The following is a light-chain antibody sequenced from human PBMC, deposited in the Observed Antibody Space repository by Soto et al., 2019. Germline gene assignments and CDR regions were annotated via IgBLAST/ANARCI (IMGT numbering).Light chain of an antibody. CDR3: QQYCSSPET. J-gene: IGKJ1*01. Sequence: GTLALSPGERATLSCRASQSVSSSYLAWYQQKPGQAPRLLIYGASSRATGIPDRGSGSGSGTDFTLTISRPAPEDFAVYYCQQYCSSPETFGQGTTV. CDR2: GAS. V-gene: IGKV3-20*01. CDR1: QSVSSSY.